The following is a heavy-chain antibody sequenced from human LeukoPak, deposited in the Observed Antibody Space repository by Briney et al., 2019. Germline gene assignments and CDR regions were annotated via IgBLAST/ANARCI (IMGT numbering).Heavy chain of an antibody. CDR3: ARGGGSAPILYYFDY. CDR1: GFTVSSNY. J-gene: IGHJ4*02. Sequence: TGGSLRLSCAASGFTVSSNYMSWVRQAPGKGLEWVSVIYSGGSTYYADSVKGRFTISRDNSKNTLYLQMNSLRAEDTAVYYCARGGGSAPILYYFDYWGQGTLVTVSS. CDR2: IYSGGST. V-gene: IGHV3-53*01. D-gene: IGHD2-15*01.